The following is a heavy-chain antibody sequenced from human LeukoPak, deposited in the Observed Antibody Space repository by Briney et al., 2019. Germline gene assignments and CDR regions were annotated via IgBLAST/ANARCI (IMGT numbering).Heavy chain of an antibody. Sequence: GASVKVSCKTAGYTFTGYYLHWVRQAPGQGLEWMGRINPNTGGTNFAQMLQGRVTMTRDTSINTAYTELSRLRSDDTAVYYCARVFSMTVVDRRAYSLAYWGQGTLVTVS. J-gene: IGHJ1*01. V-gene: IGHV1-2*02. CDR1: GYTFTGYY. D-gene: IGHD3-22*01. CDR3: ARVFSMTVVDRRAYSLAY. CDR2: INPNTGGT.